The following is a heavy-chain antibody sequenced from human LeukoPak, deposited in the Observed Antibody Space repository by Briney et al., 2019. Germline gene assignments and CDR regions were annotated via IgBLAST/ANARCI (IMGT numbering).Heavy chain of an antibody. V-gene: IGHV1-18*01. CDR1: GYTFTSYG. CDR3: ARGPGYCSGGSCSPGFDP. D-gene: IGHD2-15*01. CDR2: ISAYNGNT. Sequence: GSVKVSCKASGYTFTSYGISWVRQAPGQGLEWMGWISAYNGNTNYAQKLQGRVTMTTDTSTSTAYMELSSLRSEDTAVYYCARGPGYCSGGSCSPGFDPWGQGTLVTVSS. J-gene: IGHJ5*02.